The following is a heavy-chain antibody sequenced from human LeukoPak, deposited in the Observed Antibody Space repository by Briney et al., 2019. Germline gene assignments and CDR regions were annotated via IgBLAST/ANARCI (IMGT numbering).Heavy chain of an antibody. Sequence: GGSLRLSCAASGFTFSSYAMSWVRQAPGKGLEWVSAISGSGGSTYYADSVKGRFTISRDNSKNTLYLQMNSLRAEDTAVYYCAKDSPVRATILGVVIGDYYYGMDVWGQGTTVTVSS. J-gene: IGHJ6*02. V-gene: IGHV3-23*01. CDR2: ISGSGGST. D-gene: IGHD3-3*01. CDR1: GFTFSSYA. CDR3: AKDSPVRATILGVVIGDYYYGMDV.